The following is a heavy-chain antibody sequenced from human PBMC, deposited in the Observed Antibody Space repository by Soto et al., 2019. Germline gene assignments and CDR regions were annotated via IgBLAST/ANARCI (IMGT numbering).Heavy chain of an antibody. V-gene: IGHV1-69*13. Sequence: ASVKVSCKASGGTFSSYAISWVRQAPGQGLEWMGGIIPIFGTANYAQKFQGRVTITADESTSTAYMELSSLRSEDTAVYYCASNIQSLLDYWGQGTLVTVSS. D-gene: IGHD2-15*01. CDR1: GGTFSSYA. J-gene: IGHJ4*02. CDR3: ASNIQSLLDY. CDR2: IIPIFGTA.